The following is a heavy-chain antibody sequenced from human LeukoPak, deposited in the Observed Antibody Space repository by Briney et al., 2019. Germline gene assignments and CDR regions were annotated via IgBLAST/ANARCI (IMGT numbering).Heavy chain of an antibody. CDR2: ISAYNGNT. D-gene: IGHD6-13*01. CDR1: GYTFTSYY. Sequence: ASVKVSCKASGYTFTSYYMHWVRQAPGQGLEWMGWISAYNGNTNYAQKLQGRVTMTTDTSTSTAYMELRSPRSDDTAVYYCARGSSSSWYPNWFDPWGQGTLVTVSS. V-gene: IGHV1-18*04. CDR3: ARGSSSSWYPNWFDP. J-gene: IGHJ5*02.